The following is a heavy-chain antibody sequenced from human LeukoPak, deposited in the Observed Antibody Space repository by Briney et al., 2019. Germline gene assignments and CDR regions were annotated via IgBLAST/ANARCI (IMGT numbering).Heavy chain of an antibody. J-gene: IGHJ4*02. CDR2: IYHSGNT. CDR3: ARGLRQLVRSWHY. D-gene: IGHD6-6*01. Sequence: SETLSLTCTVSGYSISSGYYWGWIRQPPGKGLEWIANIYHSGNTYYNPSLKSRVTISVDTSKNQFSLKLSSVTAADTAVYYCARGLRQLVRSWHYWGQGTLVTVSS. CDR1: GYSISSGYY. V-gene: IGHV4-38-2*02.